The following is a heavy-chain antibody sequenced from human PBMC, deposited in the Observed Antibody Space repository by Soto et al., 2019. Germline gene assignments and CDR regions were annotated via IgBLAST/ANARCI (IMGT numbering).Heavy chain of an antibody. D-gene: IGHD1-26*01. CDR1: GFIFENFG. V-gene: IGHV3-23*01. Sequence: PWGSLRLSCAASGFIFENFGMSWVRQAPGKGLEWISSISGSGFKKYYADSVKGRFTISRDNSKSTVYLELKNLSAEDTAVYHCAKNQGVELVPLATVDWFDPWGQGSVVTVSS. CDR2: ISGSGFKK. CDR3: AKNQGVELVPLATVDWFDP. J-gene: IGHJ5*02.